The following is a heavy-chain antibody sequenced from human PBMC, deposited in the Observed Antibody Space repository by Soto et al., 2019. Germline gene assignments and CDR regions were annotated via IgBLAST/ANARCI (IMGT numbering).Heavy chain of an antibody. CDR3: ARVPHDPFITIFTTSPLYADY. J-gene: IGHJ4*02. CDR2: ISAYNGNT. V-gene: IGHV1-18*01. CDR1: GYTFTSYG. D-gene: IGHD3-3*01. Sequence: QVQLVQSGAEVKKPGASVKVSCKASGYTFTSYGISWVRQAPGQGLEWMGWISAYNGNTNYAQKLQGRVTMTTDTSTSTAYMELRSLRSDDTAVYYCARVPHDPFITIFTTSPLYADYWGQGTLVTVSS.